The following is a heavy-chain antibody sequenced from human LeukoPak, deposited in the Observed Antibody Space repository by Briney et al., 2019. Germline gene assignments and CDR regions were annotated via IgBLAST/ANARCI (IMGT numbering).Heavy chain of an antibody. CDR2: IWYDGSNK. CDR3: AADLGIAVAGTSGDY. Sequence: AGGSLRLSCAASGFTFSSYAMHWVRQAPGKGLEWVAVIWYDGSNKYYADSVKGRFTISRDNSKNTLYLQMNSLRAEDTAVYYCAADLGIAVAGTSGDYWGQGTLVTVSS. D-gene: IGHD6-19*01. CDR1: GFTFSSYA. V-gene: IGHV3-33*08. J-gene: IGHJ4*02.